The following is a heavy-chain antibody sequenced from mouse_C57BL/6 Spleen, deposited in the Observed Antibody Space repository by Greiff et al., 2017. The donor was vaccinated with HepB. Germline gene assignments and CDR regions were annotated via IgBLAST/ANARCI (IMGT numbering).Heavy chain of an antibody. J-gene: IGHJ3*01. CDR3: ARETVVAPFAY. Sequence: QVHVKQPGTELVKPGASVKLSCKASGYTFTSYWMHWVKQRPGQGLEWIGNINPSNGGTNYNEKFKSKATLTVDKSSSTAYMQLSSLTSEDSAVYYCARETVVAPFAYWGQGTLVTVSA. CDR1: GYTFTSYW. D-gene: IGHD1-1*01. CDR2: INPSNGGT. V-gene: IGHV1-53*01.